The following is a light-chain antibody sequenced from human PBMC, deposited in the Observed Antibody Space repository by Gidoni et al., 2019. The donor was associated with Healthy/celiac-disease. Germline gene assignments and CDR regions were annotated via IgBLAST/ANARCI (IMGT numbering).Light chain of an antibody. CDR1: QGISSY. CDR2: AAS. J-gene: IGKJ4*01. CDR3: QQYYSYPRSA. Sequence: AIRMTQSPSSFSASTGDRVTITCRASQGISSYLAWYQQKPGKAPKPLIYAASTLQSGVPSRFSGSGSGTDFTLTISCLQSEDFATYYCQQYYSYPRSAFGGXTKVEIK. V-gene: IGKV1-8*01.